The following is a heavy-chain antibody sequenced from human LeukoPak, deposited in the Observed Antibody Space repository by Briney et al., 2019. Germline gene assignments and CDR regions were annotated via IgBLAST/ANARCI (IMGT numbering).Heavy chain of an antibody. D-gene: IGHD4-23*01. CDR3: AKRRYDYGGYFDY. J-gene: IGHJ4*02. Sequence: GGSLRLSCAASGFSFDDYGLTWVRQAPGKGLEWVSGINWNGDSTDYADSVKGRFTISRDNAKNSLYLQMNSLSAEDTAVYYCAKRRYDYGGYFDYWGQGTLVTVSS. V-gene: IGHV3-20*04. CDR2: INWNGDST. CDR1: GFSFDDYG.